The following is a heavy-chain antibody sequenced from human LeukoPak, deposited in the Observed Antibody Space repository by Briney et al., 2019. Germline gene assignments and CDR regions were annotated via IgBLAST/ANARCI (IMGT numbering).Heavy chain of an antibody. CDR1: GFTFSNNE. Sequence: GGSLRLSCAASGFTFSNNEMNWVRQAPGKGLQWVSYISRSGNTKYYADSVKGHFTISRDNAENSLFLQMNSLRAEDTAVYYCARDGDIAVAAHFDQWGQGTLVTVSS. CDR2: ISRSGNTK. J-gene: IGHJ4*02. V-gene: IGHV3-48*03. CDR3: ARDGDIAVAAHFDQ. D-gene: IGHD6-19*01.